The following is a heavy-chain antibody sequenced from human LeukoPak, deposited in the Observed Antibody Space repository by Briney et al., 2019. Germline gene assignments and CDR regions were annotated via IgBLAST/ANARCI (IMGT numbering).Heavy chain of an antibody. J-gene: IGHJ4*02. CDR2: ISPAGGTT. Sequence: GGSLRLSCAVSGFNFSSEAMGWVRQLPGGGLEWVSTISPAGGTTYYAESMKGRFTISRDNSKGTLYLQMNSLRVEGTAVYYCTKVRSGSSSWALRVFDYWGQGALVTVSS. CDR1: GFNFSSEA. V-gene: IGHV3-23*01. D-gene: IGHD6-13*01. CDR3: TKVRSGSSSWALRVFDY.